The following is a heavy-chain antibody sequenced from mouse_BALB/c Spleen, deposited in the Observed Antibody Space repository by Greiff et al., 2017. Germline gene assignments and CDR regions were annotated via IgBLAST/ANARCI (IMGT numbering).Heavy chain of an antibody. CDR2: IDPANGNT. V-gene: IGHV14-3*02. D-gene: IGHD1-1*01. CDR1: GFNIKDTY. J-gene: IGHJ3*01. CDR3: ARGDYYGSSLFAY. Sequence: VQLQQSGAELVKPGASVKLSCTASGFNIKDTYMHWVKQRPEQGLEWIGRIDPANGNTKYDPKFQGKATITADTSSNTAYLQLSSLTSEDTAVYYCARGDYYGSSLFAYWSQGTLVTVSA.